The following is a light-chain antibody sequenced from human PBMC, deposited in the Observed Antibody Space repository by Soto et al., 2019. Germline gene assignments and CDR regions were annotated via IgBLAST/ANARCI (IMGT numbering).Light chain of an antibody. Sequence: EIVLTQSPATLSLSPGERATISCRASQSVSSYLAWYQQKPGQAPRLLIYDASNRATGIPARFSGSGSGTDSTLTISSLEPEDFAVYYCQQRSNWPWTFGQGTKV. CDR2: DAS. J-gene: IGKJ1*01. CDR1: QSVSSY. V-gene: IGKV3-11*01. CDR3: QQRSNWPWT.